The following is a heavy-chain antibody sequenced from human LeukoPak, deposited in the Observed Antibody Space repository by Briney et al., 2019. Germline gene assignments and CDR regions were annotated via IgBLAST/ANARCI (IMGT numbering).Heavy chain of an antibody. CDR3: ARDTRNIWFGELVGAFDI. V-gene: IGHV1-46*01. J-gene: IGHJ3*02. CDR2: INPSSGST. D-gene: IGHD3-10*01. Sequence: ASVKVSCKASGYTFTSYYMNWVRQAPGQGLEWMGIINPSSGSTSYAQKFQGRVTMTRDTSTSTVYMELSSLRSEDTAVYYCARDTRNIWFGELVGAFDIWGQGTMVTVSS. CDR1: GYTFTSYY.